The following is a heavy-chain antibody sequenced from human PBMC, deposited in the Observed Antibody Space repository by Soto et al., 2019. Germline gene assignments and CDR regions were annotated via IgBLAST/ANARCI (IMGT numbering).Heavy chain of an antibody. V-gene: IGHV3-23*01. CDR1: GFTFSNYA. CDR3: AKGRANTVFGVDTLFDY. Sequence: EVQLLESGGDLVQPGGSLRLSCAASGFTFSNYAMTWVRQAPGKGLEWVSGISATGESTYYAGSVEGRFTISRDNAKNTLYLQMKSLRAEDTAVYYCAKGRANTVFGVDTLFDYWGQGTLVTVSS. D-gene: IGHD3-3*01. CDR2: ISATGEST. J-gene: IGHJ4*02.